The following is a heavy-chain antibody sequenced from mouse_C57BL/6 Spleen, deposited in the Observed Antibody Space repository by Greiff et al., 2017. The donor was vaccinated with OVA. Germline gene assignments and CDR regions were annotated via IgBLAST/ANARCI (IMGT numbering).Heavy chain of an antibody. D-gene: IGHD1-1*01. J-gene: IGHJ2*01. Sequence: EVKVVESGGGLVKPGGSLKLSCAASGFTFSDYGMHWVRQAPEKGLEWVAYISSGSSTIYYADTVKGRFTISRDNAKNTLFLQMTSLRSEDTAMYYCARVPTYGSSYYFDYWGQGTTLTVSS. CDR3: ARVPTYGSSYYFDY. CDR2: ISSGSSTI. CDR1: GFTFSDYG. V-gene: IGHV5-17*01.